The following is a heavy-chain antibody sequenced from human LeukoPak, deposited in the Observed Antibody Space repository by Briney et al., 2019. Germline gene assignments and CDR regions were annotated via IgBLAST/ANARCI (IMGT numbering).Heavy chain of an antibody. CDR2: ISRSGDIT. D-gene: IGHD6-19*01. V-gene: IGHV3-23*01. Sequence: GGSLRLSCAASGFTFSTYGMNWVRQAPGKGLEWVSNISRSGDITYYADSVKGRFTISRDNSKNTLSLQMSSLRAEDTAIYYCATGSTAVAGTKYWGQGILVTVSS. CDR3: ATGSTAVAGTKY. CDR1: GFTFSTYG. J-gene: IGHJ4*02.